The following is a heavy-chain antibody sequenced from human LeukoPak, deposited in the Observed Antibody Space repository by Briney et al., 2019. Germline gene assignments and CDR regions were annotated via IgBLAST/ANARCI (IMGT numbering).Heavy chain of an antibody. V-gene: IGHV3-23*01. CDR2: IESNGGNT. CDR1: GFTFNSYA. D-gene: IGHD2-21*01. Sequence: GGSLRLSCAASGFTFNSYAMSWVRQAPGKGLEWVSAIESNGGNTYYLASVKGRFTISRDNFKNTLYLQMNNLRAEDTALYYCAKDRRFPDDVFDIWGQGTMVTVSS. J-gene: IGHJ3*02. CDR3: AKDRRFPDDVFDI.